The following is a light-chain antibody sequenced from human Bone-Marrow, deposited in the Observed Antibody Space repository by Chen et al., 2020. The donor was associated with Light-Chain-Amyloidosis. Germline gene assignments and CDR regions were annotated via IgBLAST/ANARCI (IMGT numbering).Light chain of an antibody. CDR1: DLPTKY. J-gene: IGLJ2*01. CDR3: QSADSSGTYEVI. Sequence: SYELPQPPSVSGSPGPTARITCSGDDLPTKYAYWYQQKPGQAPVLVIHRDTERPSGISERFSGSSSGTTATLTISGVQAEDEADYHCQSADSSGTYEVIFGGGTKLTVL. V-gene: IGLV3-25*03. CDR2: RDT.